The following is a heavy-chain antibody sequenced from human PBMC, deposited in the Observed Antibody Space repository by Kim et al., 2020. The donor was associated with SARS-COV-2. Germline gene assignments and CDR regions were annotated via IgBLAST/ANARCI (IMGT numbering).Heavy chain of an antibody. CDR1: GFPFNRIA. D-gene: IGHD3-16*02. CDR3: AKVARGGRYQFDL. J-gene: IGHJ5*02. V-gene: IGHV3-23*01. CDR2: ISDGGGST. Sequence: GGSLRLSCVASGFPFNRIAMTWVRQAPGKGLEWVAAISDGGGSTYYADSVRGRFTLSRDNSKASLYLQMNALRAEDTALYHCAKVARGGRYQFDLWGQGTQVIVSS.